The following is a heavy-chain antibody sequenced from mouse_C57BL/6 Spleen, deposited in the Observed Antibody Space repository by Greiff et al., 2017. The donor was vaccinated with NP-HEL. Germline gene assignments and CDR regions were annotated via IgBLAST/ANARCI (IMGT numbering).Heavy chain of an antibody. CDR1: GYTFTSYW. CDR2: IDPSDSYT. V-gene: IGHV1-50*01. J-gene: IGHJ4*01. Sequence: VQLQQPGAELVKPGASVKLSCKASGYTFTSYWMQWVKQRPGQGLEWIGEIDPSDSYTNYNQKFKGKATLTVDTSSSTAYMQLSSLTSEDSAVYYCARRRVITTALSPMDYWGQGTSVTVSS. CDR3: ARRRVITTALSPMDY. D-gene: IGHD1-1*01.